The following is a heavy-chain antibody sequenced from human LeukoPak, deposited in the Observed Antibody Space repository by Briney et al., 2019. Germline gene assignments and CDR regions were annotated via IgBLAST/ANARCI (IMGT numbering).Heavy chain of an antibody. Sequence: PSETLSLTCAVSGESFIGYFWTWIRQPPGKGLEWIGEINHSGRTSYNPSLKSRLSISVDMSKNQFSLRLTSVTAADTAVYYCARSYSTSHFYFDFWGRGALVTVSS. CDR1: GESFIGYF. V-gene: IGHV4-34*01. D-gene: IGHD2-2*01. CDR3: ARSYSTSHFYFDF. J-gene: IGHJ4*02. CDR2: INHSGRT.